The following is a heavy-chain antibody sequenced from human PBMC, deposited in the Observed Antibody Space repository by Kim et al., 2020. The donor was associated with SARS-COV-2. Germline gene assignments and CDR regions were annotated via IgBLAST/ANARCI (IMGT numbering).Heavy chain of an antibody. J-gene: IGHJ3*02. CDR1: GGSIISGGYY. V-gene: IGHV4-31*03. D-gene: IGHD4-17*01. CDR3: ARFGHPIYGDYGGAFDI. Sequence: SETLSLTCTVSGGSIISGGYYWSWIRQHPGKGLEWIGYIYYSGSTYYNPSLKSRVTISVDTSKNQFSLKLSSVTAADTAVYYCARFGHPIYGDYGGAFDIWGQGTMVTVTS. CDR2: IYYSGST.